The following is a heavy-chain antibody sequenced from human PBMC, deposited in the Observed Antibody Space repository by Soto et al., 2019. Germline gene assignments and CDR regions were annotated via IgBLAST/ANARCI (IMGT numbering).Heavy chain of an antibody. CDR3: ARQAMAAPKYHYRFLDV. V-gene: IGHV3-30*04. CDR1: GFTFRDFA. J-gene: IGHJ6*02. D-gene: IGHD2-2*01. CDR2: ISYDGSNQ. Sequence: QVQLVESGGGVVQPGGSLRLSCEASGFTFRDFAVHWIRQAQGGGLDGVTLISYDGSNQYFADSVKGRFTISRDNSKNTLSLHMNSLTTEDTAVYFCARQAMAAPKYHYRFLDVWGRGTLVTVSS.